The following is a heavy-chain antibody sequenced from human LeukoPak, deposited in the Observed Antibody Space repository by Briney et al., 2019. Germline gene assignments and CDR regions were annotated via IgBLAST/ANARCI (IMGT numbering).Heavy chain of an antibody. V-gene: IGHV4-59*01. D-gene: IGHD5-18*01. J-gene: IGHJ5*02. CDR3: ARGRGYSYGNWFDP. CDR2: IYYSGST. CDR1: GDSISSYY. Sequence: SETLSLTCTVSGDSISSYYWSWIRQPPGKGLEWIGYIYYSGSTNYNPSLKSRVTISVGTSKNQFSLKLSSVTAADTAVYYCARGRGYSYGNWFDPWGQGALVTVSS.